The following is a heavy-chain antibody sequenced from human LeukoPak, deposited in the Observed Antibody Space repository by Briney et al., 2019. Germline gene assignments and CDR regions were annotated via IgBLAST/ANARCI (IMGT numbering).Heavy chain of an antibody. J-gene: IGHJ5*02. V-gene: IGHV4-59*06. Sequence: SETLSLTCTVSGGSISSYYWSWIRQHPGKGLEWIGYIYYSGSTYYNPSLKSRVTISVDTSKNQFSLKLSSVTAADTAVYYCATEDIVDNWFDPGGQGPLVSVSS. D-gene: IGHD2-15*01. CDR3: ATEDIVDNWFDP. CDR2: IYYSGST. CDR1: GGSISSYY.